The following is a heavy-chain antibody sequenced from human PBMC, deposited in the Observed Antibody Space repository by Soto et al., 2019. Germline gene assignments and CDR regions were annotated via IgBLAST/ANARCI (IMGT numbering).Heavy chain of an antibody. V-gene: IGHV3-74*01. J-gene: IGHJ4*02. CDR1: GFTFSSYW. Sequence: GGSLRLSCAASGFTFSSYWMHWVRQAPGKGLVWVSRINSDGSSTSYADSGKGRFTISRDNAKNTLYLEMNSLRAEDTAVYYCARELIRDGYNLARCFDYWGQGTLVTVSS. CDR2: INSDGSST. CDR3: ARELIRDGYNLARCFDY. D-gene: IGHD5-12*01.